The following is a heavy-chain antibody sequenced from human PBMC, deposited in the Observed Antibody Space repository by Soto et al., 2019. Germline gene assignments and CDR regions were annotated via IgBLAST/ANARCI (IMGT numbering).Heavy chain of an antibody. J-gene: IGHJ5*01. CDR1: GASINNFAYY. CDR2: VYYNENT. Sequence: ETLSLTCSVSGASINNFAYYWGWIRQPPGKGLEWIGTVYYNENTYYNPSLRSRVAISVDTAKNQFSLNLRSVTAADTAVYFCARRERYYGSPGWFDPWGQGTLVTVSS. V-gene: IGHV4-39*01. D-gene: IGHD3-10*01. CDR3: ARRERYYGSPGWFDP.